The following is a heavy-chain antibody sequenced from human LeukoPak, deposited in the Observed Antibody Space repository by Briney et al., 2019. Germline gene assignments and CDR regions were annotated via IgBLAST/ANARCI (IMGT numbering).Heavy chain of an antibody. CDR2: ISGSGGST. D-gene: IGHD3-10*01. Sequence: GGSLRLSCAASGFTFTNYAMSWVRQAPGKGLEWVSAISGSGGSTYYADSVKGRFTISRDNSKNTLYLQVNSLRAEDTAVYYCASGDGSGSYSTGNWFDPWGQGTLVTVSS. CDR1: GFTFTNYA. CDR3: ASGDGSGSYSTGNWFDP. J-gene: IGHJ5*02. V-gene: IGHV3-23*01.